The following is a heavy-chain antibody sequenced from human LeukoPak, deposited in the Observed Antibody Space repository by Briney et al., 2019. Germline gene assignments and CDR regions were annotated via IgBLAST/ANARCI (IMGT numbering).Heavy chain of an antibody. Sequence: PSETLSLTCTVSGGSISSYYWSWIRQPPGKGLEWIGYIYYSGSTNYNPSLKSRVTISVDTFKNQFSLKLSSVAAADTAVYYCAGRITIFGVVRDYWGQGTLVTVSS. V-gene: IGHV4-59*01. CDR1: GGSISSYY. CDR2: IYYSGST. D-gene: IGHD3-3*01. J-gene: IGHJ4*02. CDR3: AGRITIFGVVRDY.